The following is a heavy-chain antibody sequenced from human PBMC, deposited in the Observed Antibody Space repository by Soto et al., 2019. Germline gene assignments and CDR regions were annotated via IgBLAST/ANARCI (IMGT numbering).Heavy chain of an antibody. CDR2: IYPGDSDT. CDR3: ARLDTAMVTHYYYGMDV. Sequence: PGESLKISCKGSGYSFTSYWIGWVRQMPGKGLEWMGIIYPGDSDTRYSPSFQGQVTISADKSSSTAYLQWSSLKASDTAMYYCARLDTAMVTHYYYGMDVWGQGTTVTVSS. V-gene: IGHV5-51*01. CDR1: GYSFTSYW. J-gene: IGHJ6*02. D-gene: IGHD5-18*01.